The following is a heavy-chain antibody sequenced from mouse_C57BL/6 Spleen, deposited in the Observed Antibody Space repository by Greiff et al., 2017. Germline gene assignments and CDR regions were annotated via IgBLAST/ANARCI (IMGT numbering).Heavy chain of an antibody. D-gene: IGHD1-1*01. Sequence: QVQLQQPGAELVMPGASVKLSCKASGYTFTSYWMHWVKQRPGQGLEWIGEIDPSDSYTNYNQKFKGKSTLTVDKSSSTAYMQLSSLTSEDSAVYYCARGTTLVARGDYWGQGTSVTVSS. CDR2: IDPSDSYT. J-gene: IGHJ4*01. V-gene: IGHV1-69*01. CDR1: GYTFTSYW. CDR3: ARGTTLVARGDY.